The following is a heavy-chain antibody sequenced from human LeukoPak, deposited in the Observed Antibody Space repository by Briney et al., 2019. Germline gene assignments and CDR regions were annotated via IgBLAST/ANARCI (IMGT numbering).Heavy chain of an antibody. V-gene: IGHV3-23*01. J-gene: IGHJ4*02. CDR2: ISGGGDST. CDR3: AKGSYYDSSGSFYFDY. CDR1: GFIFGKYA. D-gene: IGHD3-22*01. Sequence: PGGSLRLSCVGSGFIFGKYAMTWVRQAPGKGLEWVSTISGGGDSTWNADSVKGRFTVSRDNSKNTLYLQMSSLRVEDTAVYYCAKGSYYDSSGSFYFDYWGQGTLVTVSS.